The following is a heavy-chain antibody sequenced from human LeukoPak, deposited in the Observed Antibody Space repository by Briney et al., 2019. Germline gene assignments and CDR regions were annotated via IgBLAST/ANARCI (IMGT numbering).Heavy chain of an antibody. CDR3: TTDLPYDSSGYQP. J-gene: IGHJ5*02. Sequence: PGGALRLSCAAPGFTFSNAWMCWVRRGPGKGLGWVCRIKSKTDGGTTDYAAPVKGRFTISRDDSKNTLYLQMNSLKTEDTAVYYCTTDLPYDSSGYQPWGQGTLVTVSS. CDR2: IKSKTDGGTT. V-gene: IGHV3-15*01. D-gene: IGHD3-22*01. CDR1: GFTFSNAW.